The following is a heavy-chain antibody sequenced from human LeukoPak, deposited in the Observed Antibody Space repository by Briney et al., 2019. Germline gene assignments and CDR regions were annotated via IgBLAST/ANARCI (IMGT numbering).Heavy chain of an antibody. D-gene: IGHD6-13*01. CDR1: GFTFSSYG. Sequence: GGSLRLSCAASGFTFSSYGMHWVRQAPGKGLEWVAVISYDGSNKYYADSVKGRFTISRDNSKSTLYLQMNSLRAEDTAVYYCAGEAAGFINSWGQGTLVTVSS. V-gene: IGHV3-30*03. CDR2: ISYDGSNK. CDR3: AGEAAGFINS. J-gene: IGHJ4*02.